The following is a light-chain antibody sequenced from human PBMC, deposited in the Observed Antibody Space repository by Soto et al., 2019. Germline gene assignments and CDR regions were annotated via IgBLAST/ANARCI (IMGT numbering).Light chain of an antibody. Sequence: EIVLTQSPATLSFSPGERATLACRSSQSVSNSLAWYQQKPGQAPRLLISDAATRATGIPARFSGSGSGTDFTLTISSLEPEDFAVYYCQQRSNWPLITFGQGTRLE. CDR3: QQRSNWPLIT. V-gene: IGKV3-11*01. J-gene: IGKJ5*01. CDR2: DAA. CDR1: QSVSNS.